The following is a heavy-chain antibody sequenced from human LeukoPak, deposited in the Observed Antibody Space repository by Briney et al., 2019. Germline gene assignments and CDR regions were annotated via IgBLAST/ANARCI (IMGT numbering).Heavy chain of an antibody. CDR3: TKGNSGSYYVPFDY. CDR1: GFTFDDYA. V-gene: IGHV3-9*01. D-gene: IGHD1-26*01. J-gene: IGHJ4*02. CDR2: ISWNSGSI. Sequence: GRSLRLSCAASGFTFDDYAMHWVRQAPGKGLEWVSGISWNSGSIGYADSVKDRFTISRDNAKNSLYLQMNSLRAEDTALYYCTKGNSGSYYVPFDYWGQGTLVTVSS.